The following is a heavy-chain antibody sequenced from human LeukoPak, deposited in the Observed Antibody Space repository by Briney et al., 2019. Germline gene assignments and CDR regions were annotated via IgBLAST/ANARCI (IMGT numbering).Heavy chain of an antibody. Sequence: SETLSLTCTVSGGPISSGGYYWSWIRQHPGKGLEWIGYIYYSGSTYYNPSLKSRVTISVDTSKNQFSLKLSSVTAADTAVYYCASFTATVTTHWFDPWGQGTLVTVSS. CDR3: ASFTATVTTHWFDP. J-gene: IGHJ5*02. D-gene: IGHD4-17*01. CDR1: GGPISSGGYY. CDR2: IYYSGST. V-gene: IGHV4-31*03.